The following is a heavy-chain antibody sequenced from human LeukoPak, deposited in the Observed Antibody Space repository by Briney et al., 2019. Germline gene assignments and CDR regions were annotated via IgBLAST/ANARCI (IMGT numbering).Heavy chain of an antibody. CDR3: ARASHDYGDYSPFDY. CDR2: IYHSGST. J-gene: IGHJ4*02. V-gene: IGHV4-4*02. CDR1: GGSISSSNW. D-gene: IGHD4-17*01. Sequence: TSGTLSLTCAVSGGSISSSNWWSWVRQPPGKGLEWIGEIYHSGSTNYNPSLKSRVTIAVDKSKNQFSLKLSSVTAADTAVYYCARASHDYGDYSPFDYWGQGTLVTVSS.